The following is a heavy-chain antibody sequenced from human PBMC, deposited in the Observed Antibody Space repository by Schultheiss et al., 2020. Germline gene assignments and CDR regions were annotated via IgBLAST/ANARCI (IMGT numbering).Heavy chain of an antibody. CDR1: GYTFTNFG. CDR2: ISGYSGNT. J-gene: IGHJ4*02. V-gene: IGHV1-18*01. CDR3: ARGGVSGYDWYFY. D-gene: IGHD5-12*01. Sequence: ASVKVSCKASGYTFTNFGISWLRQAPGQGPEWMGWISGYSGNTNYAQKFQGRVSMTTDTSTSTAYMELRSLRSDDTAVYYCARGGVSGYDWYFYWGQGTLVNVSS.